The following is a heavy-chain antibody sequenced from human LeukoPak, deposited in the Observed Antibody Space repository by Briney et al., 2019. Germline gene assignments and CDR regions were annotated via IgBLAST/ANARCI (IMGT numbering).Heavy chain of an antibody. CDR2: ISNRSSDK. D-gene: IGHD1-1*01. CDR3: ARQGYHSLRYHYFFYMDV. V-gene: IGHV3-21*05. J-gene: IGHJ6*03. Sequence: PGGSLRLSCVASGFTFNKYGMNWVRQAPGKGLEWISYISNRSSDKYYADSVKGRFTVSRDNAKDSLYLQINNLRAEDTAVYFCARQGYHSLRYHYFFYMDVWGKGTTVTVS. CDR1: GFTFNKYG.